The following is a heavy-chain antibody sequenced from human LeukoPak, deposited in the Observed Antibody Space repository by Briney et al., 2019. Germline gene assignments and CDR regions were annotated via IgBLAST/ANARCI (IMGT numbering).Heavy chain of an antibody. D-gene: IGHD4-11*01. V-gene: IGHV4-34*01. CDR3: ARDSNYGDAFDI. CDR2: INHSGST. J-gene: IGHJ3*02. CDR1: GGSFSGYY. Sequence: SETLSLTCAVYGGSFSGYYWSWIRQPPGKGLEWIGEINHSGSTNYNPSLKSRVTISVDTSKNQFSLKLTSVTAADTAVYYCARDSNYGDAFDIWGQGTMVTVSS.